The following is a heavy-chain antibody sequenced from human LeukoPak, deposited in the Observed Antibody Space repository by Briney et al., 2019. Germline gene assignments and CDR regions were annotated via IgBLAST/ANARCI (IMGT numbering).Heavy chain of an antibody. V-gene: IGHV3-21*04. CDR1: GFTFSSYS. CDR2: ISSSSSYI. D-gene: IGHD3-22*01. J-gene: IGHJ4*02. CDR3: ARAKTGLIYDSSGYYRSPYYFDY. Sequence: GSLRLSCAASGFTFSSYSMNWVRQAPGKGLEWVSSISSSSSYIYYADSVKGRFTISRDNAKNSLYLQMNSLRAEDTAVYYCARAKTGLIYDSSGYYRSPYYFDYWGQGTLVTVSS.